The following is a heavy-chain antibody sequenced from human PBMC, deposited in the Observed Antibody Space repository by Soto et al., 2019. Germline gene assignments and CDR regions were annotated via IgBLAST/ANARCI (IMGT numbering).Heavy chain of an antibody. J-gene: IGHJ4*02. Sequence: EVQLVESGGCLVKPGGSLTLSCAASGFTFNNTWMNWVRQAPGKGLEWVGRIKSKTDGGTTDYTAPVKGRFTISRGDSNNTPYLQMNSLKTEDTAVYYCTTGRSGSYYWGQGTLVTVSS. D-gene: IGHD3-10*01. CDR2: IKSKTDGGTT. CDR1: GFTFNNTW. V-gene: IGHV3-15*07. CDR3: TTGRSGSYY.